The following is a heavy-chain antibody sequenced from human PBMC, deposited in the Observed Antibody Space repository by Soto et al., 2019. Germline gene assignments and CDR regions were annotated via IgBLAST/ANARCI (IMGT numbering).Heavy chain of an antibody. D-gene: IGHD1-7*01. CDR1: GASIASSDLY. Sequence: QLQLQESGPGLVKPSETLTLTCTISGASIASSDLYWDWIRQPPGKGLEWIGRIYHSGATYYIPSLKSRATMSVDTSKNQFSLKLNSVTAADTAVYYCTSRKASRNFLDDWGQGTLVTVSS. CDR2: IYHSGAT. J-gene: IGHJ4*02. V-gene: IGHV4-39*01. CDR3: TSRKASRNFLDD.